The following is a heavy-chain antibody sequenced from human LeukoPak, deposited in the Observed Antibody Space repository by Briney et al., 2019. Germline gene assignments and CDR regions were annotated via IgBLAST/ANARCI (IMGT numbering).Heavy chain of an antibody. Sequence: PGGSLRLSCAASGFILSNYAMHWVRQAPGKGLEWVALISYDGNNKYYADSVKGRFTIARDDSNNTLYLHMNSLGSEDTAVYYCARFYGDFPRAYYFDYWGQGTLVTVSS. V-gene: IGHV3-30-3*01. J-gene: IGHJ4*02. CDR2: ISYDGNNK. CDR3: ARFYGDFPRAYYFDY. CDR1: GFILSNYA. D-gene: IGHD4-17*01.